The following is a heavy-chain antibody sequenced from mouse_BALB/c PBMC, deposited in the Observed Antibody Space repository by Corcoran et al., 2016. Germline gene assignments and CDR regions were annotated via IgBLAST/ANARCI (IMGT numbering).Heavy chain of an antibody. Sequence: VQLQQSGPDLVKPGASVKMSCKTSGYTFTSYVMHWVKQKRGQGLEWIGYINPYNDGTKYNEKFKGKATLTSDKSSSTAYMELSSLTSEDSAVYYCAREGRRGYFDVWGAWTTVSVSS. J-gene: IGHJ1*01. V-gene: IGHV1S136*01. CDR1: GYTFTSYV. CDR3: AREGRRGYFDV. CDR2: INPYNDGT.